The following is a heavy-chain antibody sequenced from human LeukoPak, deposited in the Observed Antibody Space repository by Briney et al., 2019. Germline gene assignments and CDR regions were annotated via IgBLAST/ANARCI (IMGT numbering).Heavy chain of an antibody. CDR2: IYYSGST. J-gene: IGHJ4*02. D-gene: IGHD7-27*01. V-gene: IGHV4-30-4*08. Sequence: PSETLSLTCTVSGGSISSGDYYWSWIRQPPGKGLEWIGYIYYSGSTYYNPSLKSRVTISVDTSKNQFSLKLSSVTAADTAVYYCRSLGDENWGSEIDYWGQGTLVTVSS. CDR3: RSLGDENWGSEIDY. CDR1: GGSISSGDYY.